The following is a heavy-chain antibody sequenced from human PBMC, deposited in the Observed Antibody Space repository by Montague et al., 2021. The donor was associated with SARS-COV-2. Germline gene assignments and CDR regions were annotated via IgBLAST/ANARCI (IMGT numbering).Heavy chain of an antibody. J-gene: IGHJ3*02. Sequence: SETLSLTCAVSRGSFSNYYWTWIRQSPGKGLERIGEINQGGAPDYTPSLKSRVTISLDTSKKQISLKLNSVTVADTAVFFCARGRPVQGSFRHFDSISSGALDIWGQGSLVIVSS. D-gene: IGHD3-9*01. CDR2: INQGGAP. CDR1: RGSFSNYY. CDR3: ARGRPVQGSFRHFDSISSGALDI. V-gene: IGHV4-34*01.